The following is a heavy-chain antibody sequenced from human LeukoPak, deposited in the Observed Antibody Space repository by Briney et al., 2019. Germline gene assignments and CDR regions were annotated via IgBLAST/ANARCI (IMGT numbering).Heavy chain of an antibody. J-gene: IGHJ4*02. CDR3: AKGNSIAAAGTVDY. CDR1: GFTFSSYS. CDR2: ISSSSSTI. V-gene: IGHV3-48*01. D-gene: IGHD6-13*01. Sequence: GGSLRLSCAASGFTFSSYSMNWVRQAPGKGLEGVSYISSSSSTIYYADSVKGRFTISRDNAKNSLYLQMNSLRAEDTAVYYCAKGNSIAAAGTVDYWGQGTLVTVSS.